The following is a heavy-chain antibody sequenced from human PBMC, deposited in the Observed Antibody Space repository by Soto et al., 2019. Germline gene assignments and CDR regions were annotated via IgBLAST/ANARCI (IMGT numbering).Heavy chain of an antibody. CDR2: IYYSGST. CDR3: AGYIAVAGTGGFDP. V-gene: IGHV4-39*01. J-gene: IGHJ5*02. Sequence: SETLSLTCTVSGGSISSSSYYWGWIRQPPGKGLEWIGSIYYSGSTYYNPSLKSRVTISVDTSKNQFSLKLSSVTAADTAVYYCAGYIAVAGTGGFDPWGQGTLVTVSS. D-gene: IGHD6-19*01. CDR1: GGSISSSSYY.